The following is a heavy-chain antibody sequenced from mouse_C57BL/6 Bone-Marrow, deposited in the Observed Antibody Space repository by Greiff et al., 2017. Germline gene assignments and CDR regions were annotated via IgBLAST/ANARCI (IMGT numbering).Heavy chain of an antibody. Sequence: QVQLQQSGAELVRPGASVTLSCKASGYTFTDYEMHWVKQTPVHGLEWIGAIDPETGGTAYNQKFKGKAILTADKSSSTAYMELRSLTSEDSAVYYCTRRDLYYGAYGVQGTTLTVSS. CDR3: TRRDLYYGAY. J-gene: IGHJ2*01. D-gene: IGHD2-13*01. CDR2: IDPETGGT. V-gene: IGHV1-15*01. CDR1: GYTFTDYE.